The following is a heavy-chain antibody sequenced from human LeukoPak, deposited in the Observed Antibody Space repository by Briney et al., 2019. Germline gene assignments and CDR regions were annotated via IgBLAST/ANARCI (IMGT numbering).Heavy chain of an antibody. D-gene: IGHD2-21*02. Sequence: GGSLRLSCVASGCTFRTYWMHWVRQAPGKGLEWLSRINPDGSSTTYADSVKGRFIISRDNAKNMLYLQINSPIVEDTAIYYCARGGKLEPTALASWGQGSPVVVSS. V-gene: IGHV3-74*01. J-gene: IGHJ5*02. CDR3: ARGGKLEPTALAS. CDR1: GCTFRTYW. CDR2: INPDGSST.